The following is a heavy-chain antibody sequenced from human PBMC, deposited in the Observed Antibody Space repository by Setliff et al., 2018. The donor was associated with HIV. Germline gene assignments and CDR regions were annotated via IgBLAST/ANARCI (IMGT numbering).Heavy chain of an antibody. J-gene: IGHJ3*01. CDR3: AKADCTSSSCYSPFNA. D-gene: IGHD3-22*01. CDR1: GYNFLSYG. Sequence: ASVKVSCKAAGYNFLSYGFSWVRQAPGQGFQWMGWISAYKGNTIYAQNLQGRDTMTTDTSTSTVYMELRSLTSDDTAVYYCAKADCTSSSCYSPFNAWGPGTMVTVSS. CDR2: ISAYKGNT. V-gene: IGHV1-18*04.